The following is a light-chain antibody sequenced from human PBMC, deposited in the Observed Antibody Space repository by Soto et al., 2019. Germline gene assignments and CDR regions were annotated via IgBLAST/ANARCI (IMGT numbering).Light chain of an antibody. Sequence: EIVLTQSPGTLSLSPGERATLYCRASQSVSNTYLAWYQQKPGQTPRLLIYGASSRATGIPDRFSGSGSGTDFTLTISRLEPEDFAVYYCQQYGSSITFGQGTRLEN. CDR1: QSVSNTY. CDR3: QQYGSSIT. CDR2: GAS. J-gene: IGKJ5*01. V-gene: IGKV3-20*01.